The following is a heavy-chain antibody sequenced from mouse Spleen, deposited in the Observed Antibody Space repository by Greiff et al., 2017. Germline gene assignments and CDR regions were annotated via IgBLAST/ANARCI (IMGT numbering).Heavy chain of an antibody. CDR1: GYSITSGYY. Sequence: VQLKESGPGLVKPSQSLSLTCSVTGYSITSGYYWNWIRQFPGNKLEWMGYISYDGSNNYNPSLKNRISITRDTSKNQFFLKLNSVTTEDTATYYGARTFAYWGQGTLVTVSA. CDR3: ARTFAY. V-gene: IGHV3-6*01. J-gene: IGHJ3*01. CDR2: ISYDGSN.